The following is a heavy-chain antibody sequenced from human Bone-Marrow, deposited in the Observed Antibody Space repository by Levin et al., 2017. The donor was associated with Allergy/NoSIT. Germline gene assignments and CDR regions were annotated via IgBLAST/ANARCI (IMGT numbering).Heavy chain of an antibody. CDR1: GFTFSTLG. D-gene: IGHD3-9*01. CDR3: AGIVKDDRLTGSYKFPPRTPRYDY. J-gene: IGHJ4*02. CDR2: ISSSSNTI. V-gene: IGHV3-48*01. Sequence: PGESLKISCAASGFTFSTLGMNWVRQAPGKGLEWVSYISSSSNTIYYADSVKGRFTISRDNAKNSLYLQMNSLRAEDTAVYYCAGIVKDDRLTGSYKFPPRTPRYDYWGQGTLVTVSS.